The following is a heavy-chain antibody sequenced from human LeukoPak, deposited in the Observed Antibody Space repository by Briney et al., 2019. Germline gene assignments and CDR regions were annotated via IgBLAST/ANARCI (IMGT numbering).Heavy chain of an antibody. D-gene: IGHD5-18*01. CDR1: GVSISSGGYY. V-gene: IGHV4-31*03. J-gene: IGHJ5*02. CDR3: ARETWDTAMVTNWFDP. CDR2: IYYSGST. Sequence: PSETLSLTCTVSGVSISSGGYYWSWIRQHPGKGLEWVGYIYYSGSTYYNPSLKSRVTISVDTSKNQFSLKLSSVTAADTAVYYCARETWDTAMVTNWFDPWGQGTLVTVSS.